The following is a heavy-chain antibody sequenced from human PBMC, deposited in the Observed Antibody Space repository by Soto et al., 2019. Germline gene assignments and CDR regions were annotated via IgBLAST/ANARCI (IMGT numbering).Heavy chain of an antibody. J-gene: IGHJ6*03. D-gene: IGHD2-21*01. V-gene: IGHV3-33*01. CDR2: IWYDGSNK. Sequence: GGSLRLSCAASGFTFSSYGMHWVRQAPGKGLEWVAVIWYDGSNKYYADSVKGRFTISRDNSKNTLYLQMNSLRAEDTAVYYCARDGLPGRKYYYYYYMDVWGKGTTVTVSS. CDR1: GFTFSSYG. CDR3: ARDGLPGRKYYYYYYMDV.